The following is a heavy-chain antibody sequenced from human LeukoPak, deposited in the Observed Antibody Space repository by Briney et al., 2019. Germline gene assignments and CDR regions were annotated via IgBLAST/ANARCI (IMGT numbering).Heavy chain of an antibody. Sequence: GGSLRLSCAASGFTFSDFWMHWVRQVPGKGLEWVGRIKSKTDGGTTDYAAPVKGRFTISRDDSKNTLYLQMNSLKTEDTAVYYCTTEGYYGDYLYYYYGMDVWGQGTTVTVSS. CDR3: TTEGYYGDYLYYYYGMDV. CDR2: IKSKTDGGTT. V-gene: IGHV3-15*01. D-gene: IGHD4-17*01. CDR1: GFTFSDFW. J-gene: IGHJ6*02.